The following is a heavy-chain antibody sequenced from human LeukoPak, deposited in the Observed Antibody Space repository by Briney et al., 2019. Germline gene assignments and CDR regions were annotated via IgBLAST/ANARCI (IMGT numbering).Heavy chain of an antibody. V-gene: IGHV4-30-4*01. CDR3: ARGCGSTSCSTGNLDY. Sequence: SQTLSLTCTVSGGSISSGDYYWSWIRQPPGKGLEWIGYIYYSGNTYYNPSLKSRVTISIDRSKNQFSLRLSSVTAADTAVYYCARGCGSTSCSTGNLDYWGQGTLVTVSS. J-gene: IGHJ4*02. CDR2: IYYSGNT. D-gene: IGHD2-2*01. CDR1: GGSISSGDYY.